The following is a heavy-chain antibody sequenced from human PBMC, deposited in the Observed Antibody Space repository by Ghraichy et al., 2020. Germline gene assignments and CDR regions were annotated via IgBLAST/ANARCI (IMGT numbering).Heavy chain of an antibody. V-gene: IGHV3-48*02. CDR3: ANSLSSSSDFDY. J-gene: IGHJ4*02. Sequence: GESPNISCAVSGFTFSSSNMNWVRQAPGKGLEWVSFISSTSNTINYADSVKGRFTISRDNAKNSLYLQMNSLRDEDTAVYYCANSLSSSSDFDYWGQGTLVTVSS. CDR1: GFTFSSSN. D-gene: IGHD6-13*01. CDR2: ISSTSNTI.